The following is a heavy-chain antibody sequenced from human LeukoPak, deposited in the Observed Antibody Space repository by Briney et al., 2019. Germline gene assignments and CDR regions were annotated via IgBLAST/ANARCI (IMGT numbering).Heavy chain of an antibody. V-gene: IGHV1-69*04. CDR3: ARWDGTTDVDYYYYGMHA. CDR1: GGTFSSYA. D-gene: IGHD1-1*01. J-gene: IGHJ6*02. Sequence: ASVKVSCKACGGTFSSYAISWVRQAPGQGLEWMGRIIPILGIANYAQKFQGRVTITADKSTSTAYMELSSLRSEDTAVYYCARWDGTTDVDYYYYGMHAWGQGTTVTVSS. CDR2: IIPILGIA.